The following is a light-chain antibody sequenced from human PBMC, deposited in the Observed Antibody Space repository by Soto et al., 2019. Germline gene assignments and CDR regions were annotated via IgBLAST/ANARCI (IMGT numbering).Light chain of an antibody. CDR1: SSDIGGYNY. CDR3: SSYTRTSTLYV. J-gene: IGLJ1*01. Sequence: QPASVSGSPGQSITISCTGTSSDIGGYNYVSWYQQHPGKVPKLIIYDVSNRPSGVSNRFSGSKSGNAASLTISGLQAEDEADYYCSSYTRTSTLYVFGSGTKLTVL. V-gene: IGLV2-14*03. CDR2: DVS.